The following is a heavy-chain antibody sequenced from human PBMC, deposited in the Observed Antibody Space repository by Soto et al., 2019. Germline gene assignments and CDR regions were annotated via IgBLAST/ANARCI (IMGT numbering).Heavy chain of an antibody. Sequence: ELHLVESGGDLVQPGRSLRLSCVGSVGPVVSGFTFGDYAMHWVRLGPGRGLEWVAGISWNGRNIAYADSVRGRFTISRDSSRNTMFLQMNSLRAEDTALYYCAGETYYYGSGNYGWFDPWGQGTLVTVSS. CDR1: VGPVVSGFTFGDYA. D-gene: IGHD3-10*01. V-gene: IGHV3-9*01. CDR3: AGETYYYGSGNYGWFDP. J-gene: IGHJ5*02. CDR2: ISWNGRNI.